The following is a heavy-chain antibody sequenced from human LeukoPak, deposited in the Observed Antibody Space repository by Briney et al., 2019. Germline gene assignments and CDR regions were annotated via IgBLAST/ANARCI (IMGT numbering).Heavy chain of an antibody. CDR3: TKDGDYDCVCGSYRPSWYYFDY. D-gene: IGHD3-16*02. CDR1: GFTLSSYA. CDR2: ISGSGGST. V-gene: IGHV3-23*01. J-gene: IGHJ4*02. Sequence: GGSLRLSCAASGFTLSSYAMSWVRQAPGKGLEWVSTISGSGGSTYYADSVKGRFTISRDNSKNTLYLQMNSLRAEDTAVYFSTKDGDYDCVCGSYRPSWYYFDYGSQGTLVTVSS.